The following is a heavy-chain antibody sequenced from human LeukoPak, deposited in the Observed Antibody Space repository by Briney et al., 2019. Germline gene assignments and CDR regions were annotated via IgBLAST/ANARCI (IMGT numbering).Heavy chain of an antibody. J-gene: IGHJ6*02. CDR1: ISSISSSKW. CDR2: IYLYGTT. D-gene: IGHD1/OR15-1a*01. V-gene: IGHV4-4*02. Sequence: SETLSLTCSVSISSISSSKWWSWVRQSPVKGLEWIGEIYLYGTTNYNPSFTSRVTMSVDRSRNQFSLKLTSVTAADTAVYYCARQKWEQQGRDYYFNGLDVWGPGTTVIVSS. CDR3: ARQKWEQQGRDYYFNGLDV.